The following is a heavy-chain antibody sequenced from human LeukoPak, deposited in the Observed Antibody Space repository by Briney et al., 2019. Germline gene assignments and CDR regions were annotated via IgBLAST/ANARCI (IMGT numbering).Heavy chain of an antibody. D-gene: IGHD6-13*01. CDR1: GFTFSSYS. CDR2: ISSSSRYI. CDR3: VRSIAAAGIDY. Sequence: GGSLRLSCAASGFTFSSYSMIWVRQAPGKGLEWVSSISSSSRYIYYADSVKGRFTISRDNAKNSLYLQMNSLRPEGTVTYDCVRSIAAAGIDYWGQGTLVTVSS. J-gene: IGHJ4*02. V-gene: IGHV3-21*04.